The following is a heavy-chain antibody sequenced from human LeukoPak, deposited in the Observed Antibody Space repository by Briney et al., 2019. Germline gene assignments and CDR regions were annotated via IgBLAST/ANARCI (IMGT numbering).Heavy chain of an antibody. CDR2: ISSSGSYI. CDR1: GFTFSSYS. CDR3: ARDGYSYGYSGYYYYYMDV. D-gene: IGHD5-18*01. Sequence: PGGSLRLSCAASGFTFSSYSMNWVRQAPGKGLEWVSSISSSGSYIYYADSVKGRFTISRDNAKNSLYLQMNSLRAEDTAVYYCARDGYSYGYSGYYYYYMDVWGKGTTVTVSS. V-gene: IGHV3-21*01. J-gene: IGHJ6*03.